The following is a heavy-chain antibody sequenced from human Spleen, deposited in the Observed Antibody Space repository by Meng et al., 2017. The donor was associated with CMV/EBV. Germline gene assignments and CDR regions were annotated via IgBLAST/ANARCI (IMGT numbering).Heavy chain of an antibody. V-gene: IGHV4-34*01. D-gene: IGHD6-19*01. Sequence: AVYGGSFSGYYWSWIRQPPGKGLEWIGEINHSGSTNYNPSLKSRVTISVDTSKNQFSLKLSSVTAADTAVYYCARGLPYSSGWYLDDWGQGTLVTVSS. CDR3: ARGLPYSSGWYLDD. CDR2: INHSGST. CDR1: GGSFSGYY. J-gene: IGHJ4*02.